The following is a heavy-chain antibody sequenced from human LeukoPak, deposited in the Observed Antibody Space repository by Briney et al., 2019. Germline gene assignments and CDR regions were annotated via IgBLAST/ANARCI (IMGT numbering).Heavy chain of an antibody. Sequence: PGRSLRLSCAASGITFTDHGLGWVRQAPGKGLEWVSSISVSGGVTPYADSVKGRFVISRDNSRSRVYLEMNRLRAEDTAVYYCAKGFDFWRGLYYFDHWGQGTLVTVSS. CDR1: GITFTDHG. V-gene: IGHV3-23*01. D-gene: IGHD3-3*01. CDR2: ISVSGGVT. CDR3: AKGFDFWRGLYYFDH. J-gene: IGHJ4*02.